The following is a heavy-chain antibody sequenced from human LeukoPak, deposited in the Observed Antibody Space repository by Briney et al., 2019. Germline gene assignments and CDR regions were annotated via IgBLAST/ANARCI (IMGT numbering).Heavy chain of an antibody. Sequence: PGGSLRLSCAASGFTFSSYSMNWVRQAPGKGLEWVSSISSSSSYIYYADSVKGRFTISRDNAKNSLYLQMNSLRAEDTAVYYCARPPVGGNPSPNPEEDYWGQGTLVTVSS. V-gene: IGHV3-21*01. D-gene: IGHD4-23*01. J-gene: IGHJ4*02. CDR2: ISSSSSYI. CDR3: ARPPVGGNPSPNPEEDY. CDR1: GFTFSSYS.